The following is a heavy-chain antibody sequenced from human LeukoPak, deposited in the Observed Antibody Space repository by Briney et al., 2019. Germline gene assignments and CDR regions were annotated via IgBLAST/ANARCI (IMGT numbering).Heavy chain of an antibody. CDR1: GYTFNRYA. CDR3: ARHHYGDYFFDY. V-gene: IGHV1-18*01. J-gene: IGHJ4*02. CDR2: ISAYNGNT. Sequence: ASVKVSCKASGYTFNRYAISWVRQAPGQGLEWMGWISAYNGNTNYAQKLQGRVTMTTDTSTTTAYMELRSLRSDDTAVYYCARHHYGDYFFDYWGQGTLVTVSS. D-gene: IGHD4-17*01.